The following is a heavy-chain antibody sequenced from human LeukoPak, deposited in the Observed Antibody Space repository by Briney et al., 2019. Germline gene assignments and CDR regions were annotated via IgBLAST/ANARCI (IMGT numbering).Heavy chain of an antibody. J-gene: IGHJ4*02. V-gene: IGHV4-59*01. D-gene: IGHD3-16*02. CDR2: IYYSGST. Sequence: SETLSLTCTVSGGSISSYYWSWIRQPPGKGLEWIGYIYYSGSTNYNPSLKSRVTISVDTSKNQFSLKLSSVTAADTAVYYCARVIRALRLGELSLLWYFDYWGQGTLVTVSS. CDR1: GGSISSYY. CDR3: ARVIRALRLGELSLLWYFDY.